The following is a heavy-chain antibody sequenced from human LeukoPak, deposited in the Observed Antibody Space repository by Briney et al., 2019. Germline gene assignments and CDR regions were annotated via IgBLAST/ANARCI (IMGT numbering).Heavy chain of an antibody. V-gene: IGHV3-48*03. J-gene: IGHJ6*02. CDR2: ISSSGSTI. CDR1: GFTFSSYE. Sequence: GGSRRLSCAASGFTFSSYEMNWVRQAPGKGLEWVSYISSSGSTIYYADSVKGRFTISNDNAKNSLYLQMNSLRAEDTAVYYCARDGYSYGYTWYYYYGMDVWGQGTTVTVSS. CDR3: ARDGYSYGYTWYYYYGMDV. D-gene: IGHD5-18*01.